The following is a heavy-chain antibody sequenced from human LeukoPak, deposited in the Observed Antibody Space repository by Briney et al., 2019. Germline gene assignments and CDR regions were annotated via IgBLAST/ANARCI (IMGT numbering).Heavy chain of an antibody. CDR2: ISSTGSTI. CDR1: GFTFSDYH. CDR3: AKARGATYGKYYFDY. V-gene: IGHV3-11*01. D-gene: IGHD4/OR15-4a*01. J-gene: IGHJ4*02. Sequence: GGSLRLSCAASGFTFSDYHMTWIRQAPGKGLEWVSFISSTGSTIHYADSVKGRFTISRDNAKNSLYLQMNSLRTEDTAVYYCAKARGATYGKYYFDYWGQGTLVTVSS.